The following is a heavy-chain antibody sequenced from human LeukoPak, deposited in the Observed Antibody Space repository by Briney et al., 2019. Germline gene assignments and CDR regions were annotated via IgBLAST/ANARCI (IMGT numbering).Heavy chain of an antibody. D-gene: IGHD3-22*01. Sequence: GRCLRLSCAAPGFTFTSYAMHWVRQAPGKGRGWVAVISYDGSNKYYADSVKGRFTISRDNSKNTLYLQMTSLRAEDTAVYYWANGLVITDDAFDIWGQGTMVTVSS. CDR3: ANGLVITDDAFDI. V-gene: IGHV3-30*04. CDR2: ISYDGSNK. CDR1: GFTFTSYA. J-gene: IGHJ3*02.